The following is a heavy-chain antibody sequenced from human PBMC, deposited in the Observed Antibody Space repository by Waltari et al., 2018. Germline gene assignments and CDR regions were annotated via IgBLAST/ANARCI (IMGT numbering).Heavy chain of an antibody. J-gene: IGHJ1*01. D-gene: IGHD6-19*01. CDR1: GGSFSGYY. Sequence: QVQLQQWGAGLLKPSETLSLTCAVYGGSFSGYYWSWIRQPPGKGLEWIGEINHSGSTNYNPSLKRRVTISVDTSKNQFSLKLSSVTAADTAVYYCARAYSSGWTAEYFQHWGQGTLVIVSS. V-gene: IGHV4-34*01. CDR3: ARAYSSGWTAEYFQH. CDR2: INHSGST.